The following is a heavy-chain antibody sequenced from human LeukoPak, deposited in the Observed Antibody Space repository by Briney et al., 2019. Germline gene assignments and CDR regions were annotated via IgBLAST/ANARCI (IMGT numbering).Heavy chain of an antibody. CDR3: ASVVSSFGESLYDY. D-gene: IGHD3-10*01. V-gene: IGHV1-18*01. CDR1: GYTFTNFD. CDR2: ISAYNGKT. Sequence: ASVKVSCKASGYTFTNFDINWVRQAPGQGLEWMGWISAYNGKTNYAQNFQGRVTMTTDTSTSTASMELRSLRSDDTAVYYCASVVSSFGESLYDYWGQGTLVTVSS. J-gene: IGHJ4*02.